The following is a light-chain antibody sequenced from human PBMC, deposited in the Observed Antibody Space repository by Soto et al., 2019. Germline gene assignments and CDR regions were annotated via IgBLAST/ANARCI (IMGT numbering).Light chain of an antibody. J-gene: IGKJ1*01. V-gene: IGKV3-20*01. Sequence: EIVLTQSPGTLSLSPGERATLSCRASQSVSSSYLAWYQQKPGQAPRLLIYGASSRATGIPDRFSGSGSGTAFTLTISRLEREDFSVYYCQQYGSSPQTFGQGTKVEIK. CDR3: QQYGSSPQT. CDR2: GAS. CDR1: QSVSSSY.